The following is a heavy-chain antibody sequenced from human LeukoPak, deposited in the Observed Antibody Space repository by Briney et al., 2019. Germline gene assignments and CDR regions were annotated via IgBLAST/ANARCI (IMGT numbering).Heavy chain of an antibody. V-gene: IGHV1-18*04. Sequence: ASVKVSCKPSGYTFTDYYIHWVRQAPGQGLEWMGWISAYNGNTNYAQKLQGRVTMTTDTSTSTAYVEVRSLRSDDTAVYYCARGSPLSYSSGCDYWGQGTLVTVSS. CDR1: GYTFTDYY. CDR3: ARGSPLSYSSGCDY. J-gene: IGHJ4*02. D-gene: IGHD6-19*01. CDR2: ISAYNGNT.